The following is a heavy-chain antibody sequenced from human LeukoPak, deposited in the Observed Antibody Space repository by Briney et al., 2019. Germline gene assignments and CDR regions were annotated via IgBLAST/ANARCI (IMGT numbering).Heavy chain of an antibody. Sequence: ASVKVSCKASGYTFTSYYMHWVRQAPGQGLEWMGIINPSGGSTSYAQKFQGRVTMTRDMSTSTVYMELSSLRSEDTAVYYCARGGVAGETEGAFDIWGQGTMVTVSS. D-gene: IGHD6-19*01. V-gene: IGHV1-46*01. CDR3: ARGGVAGETEGAFDI. CDR1: GYTFTSYY. CDR2: INPSGGST. J-gene: IGHJ3*02.